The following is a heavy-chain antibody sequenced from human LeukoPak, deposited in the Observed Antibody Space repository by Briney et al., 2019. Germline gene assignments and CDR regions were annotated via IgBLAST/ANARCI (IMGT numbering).Heavy chain of an antibody. J-gene: IGHJ5*02. CDR3: ATIYGSGSQNWFDP. CDR1: GGSFSGYY. D-gene: IGHD3-10*01. CDR2: INHSGST. Sequence: SETLSLTCAVYGGSFSGYYWSWIRQPPGKGLEWIGEINHSGSTNYNPSLKSRVTLSVDTSKNQFSLKLSSVTAADTAVYYCATIYGSGSQNWFDPWGQGTLVTVSS. V-gene: IGHV4-34*01.